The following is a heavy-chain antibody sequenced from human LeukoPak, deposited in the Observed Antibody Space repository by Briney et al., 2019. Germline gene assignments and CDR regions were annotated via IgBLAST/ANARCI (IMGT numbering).Heavy chain of an antibody. CDR3: AKDAAGEQWLPLD. Sequence: GRSLRLSCAASGFTFDDYAMHWVRQAPGKGLEWVSGISWNSGSIGYADSVKGRFTISRDNAKNSLYLQMNSLRAEDTALYYCAKDAAGEQWLPLDWGQGTLVTVSS. V-gene: IGHV3-9*01. D-gene: IGHD6-19*01. CDR1: GFTFDDYA. CDR2: ISWNSGSI. J-gene: IGHJ4*02.